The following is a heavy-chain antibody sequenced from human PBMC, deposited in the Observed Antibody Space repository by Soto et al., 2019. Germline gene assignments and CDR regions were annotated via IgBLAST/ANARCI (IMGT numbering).Heavy chain of an antibody. J-gene: IGHJ4*02. CDR3: ARDSSTSCFDY. CDR1: GFTFNTYW. V-gene: IGHV3-7*01. CDR2: IKQDGSDK. D-gene: IGHD2-2*01. Sequence: GGSLRLSCAASGFTFNTYWMTWVRQAPGKGLEWVANIKQDGSDKYYVDSVKGRFTISRDNAKNSLYLQMNSLRVEDTAVYYWARDSSTSCFDYWGQGTLVTVSS.